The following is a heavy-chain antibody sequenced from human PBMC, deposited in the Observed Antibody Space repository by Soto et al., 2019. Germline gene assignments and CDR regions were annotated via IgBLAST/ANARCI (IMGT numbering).Heavy chain of an antibody. CDR3: ARGVAETDFYPWANWFDL. D-gene: IGHD6-19*01. V-gene: IGHV4-4*07. CDR1: GASVCSFY. CDR2: VSDSGRI. Sequence: QMVLQESGPGLVKPAETLSLTCNVSGASVCSFYCTWILQPAGGRLEWMGRVSDSGRINYSPSLKPRITMSSQMARRQFSLGLYSGTAAETAVYYCARGVAETDFYPWANWFDLWGHRILVTDSS. J-gene: IGHJ5*02.